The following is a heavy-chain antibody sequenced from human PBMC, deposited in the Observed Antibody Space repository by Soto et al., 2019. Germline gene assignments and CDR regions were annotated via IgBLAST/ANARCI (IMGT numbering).Heavy chain of an antibody. CDR1: GFTFSSYA. CDR3: ASFDFWSGYFRGY. J-gene: IGHJ4*02. Sequence: EVQLLDSGGGLVQPGGSLRLSCAASGFTFSSYAMSWVRQAPGKGLEWVSVIDGRGRTTYYADSVKGRFTISRDNSKNTLYLQMNSLRAEDTAVYYCASFDFWSGYFRGYWGQGTLVTVSS. V-gene: IGHV3-23*01. D-gene: IGHD3-3*01. CDR2: IDGRGRTT.